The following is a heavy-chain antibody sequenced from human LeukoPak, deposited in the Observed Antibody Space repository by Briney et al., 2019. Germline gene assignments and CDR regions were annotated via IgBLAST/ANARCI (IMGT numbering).Heavy chain of an antibody. CDR2: ITGGHYAT. CDR1: GFSFSSFA. CDR3: TKDPNGDYIGAFDP. D-gene: IGHD4-17*01. J-gene: IGHJ5*02. Sequence: GGSLRLSCAASGFSFSSFAMTWVRQAPGKGLEWVSSITGGHYATYNTDSVKGRFAISRDNAKNTLYLQMNSLRADDTAIYYCTKDPNGDYIGAFDPWGQGTLVTVSS. V-gene: IGHV3-23*01.